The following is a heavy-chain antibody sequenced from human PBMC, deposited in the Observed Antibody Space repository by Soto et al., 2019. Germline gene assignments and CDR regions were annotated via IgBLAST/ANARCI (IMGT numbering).Heavy chain of an antibody. V-gene: IGHV1-69*01. J-gene: IGHJ6*02. CDR3: ARSQGSSTSLEIYYYYYYGVDV. CDR1: GGTFGSYA. CDR2: IIPIPGTA. D-gene: IGHD2-2*01. Sequence: QVQLVQSGAEVKKPGSSVKVSCKASGGTFGSYAISWVRQALGQGLEWMGGIIPIPGTANYAQKFQGRVTIAADESTSTAYMELSSLRSEDTAVYYCARSQGSSTSLEIYYYYYYGVDVWGQGTTVTVSS.